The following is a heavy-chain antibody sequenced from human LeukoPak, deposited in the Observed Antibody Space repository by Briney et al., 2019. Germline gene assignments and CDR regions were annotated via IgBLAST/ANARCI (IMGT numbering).Heavy chain of an antibody. CDR3: AKSHEGMLFLDY. J-gene: IGHJ4*02. D-gene: IGHD2-8*01. V-gene: IGHV3-23*01. CDR1: GFTFSSYA. Sequence: GGSLRLSCAASGFTFSSYAMSWVRQAPGKGLEWVSAISGSGGSTYYADSVKGRLTTSRDNSKNTLYLQMNSLRAEDTAVYYCAKSHEGMLFLDYWGQGTLVTVSS. CDR2: ISGSGGST.